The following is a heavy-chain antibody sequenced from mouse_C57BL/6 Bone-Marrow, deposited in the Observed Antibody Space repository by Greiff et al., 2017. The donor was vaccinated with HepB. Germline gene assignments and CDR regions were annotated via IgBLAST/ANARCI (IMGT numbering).Heavy chain of an antibody. J-gene: IGHJ1*03. CDR2: ISSGGSYI. CDR1: GFTFSSYG. Sequence: EVKLVESGGDLVKPGGSLKLSCAASGFTFSSYGMSWVRQTPDKRLEWVATISSGGSYIYYPDSVKGRFTISRDNAKNTLYLQMSSLKSEDTAMYYCARRGYGSSHWYFDVWGTGTTVTVSS. D-gene: IGHD1-1*01. CDR3: ARRGYGSSHWYFDV. V-gene: IGHV5-6*02.